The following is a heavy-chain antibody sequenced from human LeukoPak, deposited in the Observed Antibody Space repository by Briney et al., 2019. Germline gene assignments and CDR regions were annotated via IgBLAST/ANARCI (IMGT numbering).Heavy chain of an antibody. CDR1: GFTFSIYG. D-gene: IGHD3-10*01. CDR2: ISYDGSNK. V-gene: IGHV3-30*03. Sequence: GGSLRLSCAASGFTFSIYGMHWVRQAPGKGLEWAAYISYDGSNKNHAESVKGRFTISRDNSKNTLYLQMNSLRSEDTAVYYCAREAGDGPAYWGQGTLVTVSS. J-gene: IGHJ4*02. CDR3: AREAGDGPAY.